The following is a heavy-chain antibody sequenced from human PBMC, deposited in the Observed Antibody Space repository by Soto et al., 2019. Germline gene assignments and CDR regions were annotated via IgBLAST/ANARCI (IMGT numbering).Heavy chain of an antibody. CDR2: IDPSDSYT. CDR1: GYSFTSYW. CDR3: ARGRGYYLDAFDI. V-gene: IGHV5-10-1*01. D-gene: IGHD3-3*01. J-gene: IGHJ3*02. Sequence: RGSLKISCKGSGYSFTSYWISWVRQMPGKGLEWMGRIDPSDSYTNYSPSFQGHVTISADKSISTAYLQWSSLKASDTAMYYCARGRGYYLDAFDIWGQGTMVTVSS.